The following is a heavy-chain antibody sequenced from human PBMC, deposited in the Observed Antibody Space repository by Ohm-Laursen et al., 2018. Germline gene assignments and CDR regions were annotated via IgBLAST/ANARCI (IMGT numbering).Heavy chain of an antibody. D-gene: IGHD3-10*01. CDR1: GFTFDDYA. V-gene: IGHV3-9*01. CDR2: ISWNSGSI. J-gene: IGHJ6*02. Sequence: SLRLSCTASGFTFDDYAMHWVRQAPGKGLEWVSGISWNSGSIGYADSVKGRFTISRDNAKNTLYLQMNSLRAEDTAVYYCARDMSMVRGVINLPYYYYGMDVWGQGTTVTVSS. CDR3: ARDMSMVRGVINLPYYYYGMDV.